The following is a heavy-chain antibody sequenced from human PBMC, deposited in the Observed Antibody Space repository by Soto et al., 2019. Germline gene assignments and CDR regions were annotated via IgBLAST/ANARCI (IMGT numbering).Heavy chain of an antibody. D-gene: IGHD3-22*01. CDR2: IFSNDEK. J-gene: IGHJ2*01. CDR3: ARINYDSSGPVGNYWYFDL. CDR1: GFSLSNARMG. Sequence: QVTLKESGPVLVKPTETLTLTCTVSGFSLSNARMGVSWILQPPGKALEWLAHIFSNDEKSYSTSLKSRLTLSKDTSKSQVVRTMTKMYPVDTANYYCARINYDSSGPVGNYWYFDLWGRGNLVTVSS. V-gene: IGHV2-26*01.